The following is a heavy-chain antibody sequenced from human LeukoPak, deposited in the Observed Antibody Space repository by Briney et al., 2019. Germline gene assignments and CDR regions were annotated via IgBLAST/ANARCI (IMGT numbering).Heavy chain of an antibody. V-gene: IGHV3-30-3*01. CDR3: ATTNYYGSGSYWRLGAFDI. CDR1: VFTLSSYS. D-gene: IGHD3-10*01. CDR2: ISYDGSNK. J-gene: IGHJ3*02. Sequence: GGTLRLSCGASVFTLSSYSMQWVRQAPGKGLEWVAVISYDGSNKYYADSVKRRFTISRDNSKNTLYLQMNSMSTEDTAVNCRATTNYYGSGSYWRLGAFDIWGQGKMVTVSS.